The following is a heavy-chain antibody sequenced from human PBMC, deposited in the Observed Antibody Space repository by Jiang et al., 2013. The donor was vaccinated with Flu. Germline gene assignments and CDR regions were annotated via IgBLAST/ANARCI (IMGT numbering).Heavy chain of an antibody. D-gene: IGHD6-13*01. V-gene: IGHV6-1*01. J-gene: IGHJ5*02. CDR2: TYYRSKWYN. CDR1: SAA. Sequence: SAAWNWIRQSPSRGLEWLGRTYYRSKWYNDYAVSVKSRITINPDTSKNQFSLQLNSVTPEDTAVYYCARVDSSSWHGLDWFDPWGQGTLVTVSS. CDR3: ARVDSSSWHGLDWFDP.